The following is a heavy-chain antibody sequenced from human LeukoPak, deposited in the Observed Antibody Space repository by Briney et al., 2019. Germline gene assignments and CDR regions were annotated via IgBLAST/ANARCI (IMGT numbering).Heavy chain of an antibody. Sequence: PSETLSLTCTVSGGSISSYFWSWIRQPAGKGLEWIGRMYTSGSTNCNPSLKSRVIMSVDTSKNQFSLNLSSVTAADTAVYYCARELSTAAGTGRPFDYWGQGTLVTVSS. D-gene: IGHD6-13*01. CDR2: MYTSGST. CDR1: GGSISSYF. J-gene: IGHJ4*02. V-gene: IGHV4-4*07. CDR3: ARELSTAAGTGRPFDY.